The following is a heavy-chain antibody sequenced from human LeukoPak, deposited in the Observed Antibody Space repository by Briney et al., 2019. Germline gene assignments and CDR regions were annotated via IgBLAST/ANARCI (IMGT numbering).Heavy chain of an antibody. J-gene: IGHJ4*02. CDR3: TRASSWKEGPTFAY. Sequence: SETLSLTCGVYGGSFRGYYWTWIRQPPGKGLEWIGEINYSGSTNYNSSLKSRVTISVDTSKNQFSLKLSSVTAADTAVYYCTRASSWKEGPTFAYWGQGTLVTVSS. CDR1: GGSFRGYY. CDR2: INYSGST. V-gene: IGHV4-34*01. D-gene: IGHD6-13*01.